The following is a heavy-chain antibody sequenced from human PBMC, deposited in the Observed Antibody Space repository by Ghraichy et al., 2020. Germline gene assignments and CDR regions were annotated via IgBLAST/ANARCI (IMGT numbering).Heavy chain of an antibody. D-gene: IGHD1-14*01. CDR1: GGSISSGGYS. CDR3: ASRTNYYYYYMDV. Sequence: SETLSLTCAVSGGSISSGGYSWSWIRQPPGKGLEWIGYIYHSGSTYYNPSLKSRVTISVDRSKNQFSLKLSSVTAADTAVYYCASRTNYYYYYMDVWGKGTTVTVSS. CDR2: IYHSGST. V-gene: IGHV4-30-2*01. J-gene: IGHJ6*03.